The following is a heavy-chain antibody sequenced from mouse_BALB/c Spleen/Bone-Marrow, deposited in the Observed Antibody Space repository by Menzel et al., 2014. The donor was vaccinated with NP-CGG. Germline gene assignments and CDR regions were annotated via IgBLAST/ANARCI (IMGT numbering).Heavy chain of an antibody. D-gene: IGHD2-12*01. Sequence: VQLQQPGTVLARPGASVKMSCKASGYTFINYWMYWVKQRPGQGLEWIGAIYPGNGDTSYNQKFKAKAKLTVVKSTSIAYMYFNICIYDVSSVYYWARYYYAMDYLGQGTSVTVS. CDR2: IYPGNGDT. CDR1: GYTFINYW. V-gene: IGHV1-5*01. CDR3: ARYYYAMDY. J-gene: IGHJ4*01.